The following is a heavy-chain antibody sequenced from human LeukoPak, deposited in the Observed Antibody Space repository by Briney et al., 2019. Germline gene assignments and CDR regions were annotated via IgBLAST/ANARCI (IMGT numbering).Heavy chain of an antibody. J-gene: IGHJ4*02. CDR2: IIPIFGTA. V-gene: IGHV1-69*06. CDR1: GGTFSSYT. Sequence: ASVKVSCKASGGTFSSYTITWVRQAPGQGLEWMGGIIPIFGTANYAQKFQGRVTITADKSTSTAYMELSSLRSEDTAVYYCARDNRLAAAGLYYFDYWGQGTLVTVSS. CDR3: ARDNRLAAAGLYYFDY. D-gene: IGHD6-13*01.